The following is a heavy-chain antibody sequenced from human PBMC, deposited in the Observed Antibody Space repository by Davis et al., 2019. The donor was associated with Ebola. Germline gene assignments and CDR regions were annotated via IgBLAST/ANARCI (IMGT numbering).Heavy chain of an antibody. Sequence: PGGSLRLSCEASGFTFSSYWMHWVRQAPGKGLVWVSRIDSDGSSTAYADSVKGRFTISRDNAKNTLYLQMNTLRAEDTAVYYCARDLGMGRRVDAFDIWGQGTMVTVSS. CDR2: IDSDGSST. D-gene: IGHD7-27*01. V-gene: IGHV3-74*01. J-gene: IGHJ3*02. CDR3: ARDLGMGRRVDAFDI. CDR1: GFTFSSYW.